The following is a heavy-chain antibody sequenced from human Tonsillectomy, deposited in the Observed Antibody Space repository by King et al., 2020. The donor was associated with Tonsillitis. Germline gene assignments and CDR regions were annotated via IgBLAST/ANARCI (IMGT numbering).Heavy chain of an antibody. J-gene: IGHJ3*02. V-gene: IGHV3-48*03. Sequence: VQLVESGGGLVQPGGSLRLSCAASGFTFSSYEMNWVRQAPGKGLEWVSYISSSGSPIYHADSVKGRFTLSRDNAKNSLYLQMNSLRAEDTAVYYCAREGIDYYDSSGYYRVDAFDIWGQGTMVTVSS. D-gene: IGHD3-22*01. CDR2: ISSSGSPI. CDR3: AREGIDYYDSSGYYRVDAFDI. CDR1: GFTFSSYE.